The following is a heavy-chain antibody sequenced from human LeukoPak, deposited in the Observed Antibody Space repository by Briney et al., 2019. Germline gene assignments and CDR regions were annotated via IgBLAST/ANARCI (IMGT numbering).Heavy chain of an antibody. CDR2: IYYSGST. Sequence: SQTLSLTCTVSGGSISSGGYYWSWIRQHPGKGLEWIGYIYYSGSTYYDPSLKSRVTISVDTSKNQFSLKLSSVTAADTAVYYCVRGIAARLSWFDPWGQGTLVTVSS. V-gene: IGHV4-31*03. CDR1: GGSISSGGYY. CDR3: VRGIAARLSWFDP. J-gene: IGHJ5*02. D-gene: IGHD6-6*01.